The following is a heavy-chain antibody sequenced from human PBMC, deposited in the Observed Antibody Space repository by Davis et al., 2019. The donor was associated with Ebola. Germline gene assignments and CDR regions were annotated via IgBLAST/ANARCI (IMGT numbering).Heavy chain of an antibody. CDR3: ARDATTVTTIWFDP. D-gene: IGHD4-17*01. CDR2: INVYNGHT. J-gene: IGHJ5*02. V-gene: IGHV1-18*01. CDR1: GYTFSGYA. Sequence: AASVKVSCKTSGYTFSGYAISWVRQAPGQGLEWIGRINVYNGHTNYAQNFQGRVTVSTDTSTSIAYMELRSLRSDDTALYYCARDATTVTTIWFDPWGHGTLVTVSS.